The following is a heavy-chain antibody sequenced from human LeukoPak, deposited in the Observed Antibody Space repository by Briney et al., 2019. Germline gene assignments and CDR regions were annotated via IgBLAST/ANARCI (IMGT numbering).Heavy chain of an antibody. CDR1: SGSISSYY. D-gene: IGHD6-19*01. J-gene: IGHJ4*02. V-gene: IGHV4-59*01. CDR2: IYNSGTT. Sequence: SETLSLTCTVSSGSISSYYWSWIRQPPGKRLEWIGNIYNSGTTNYNPSLKSRVTIPVDTSKNQFSLRLRSVTAADTAVYYCARDSGAVADVSFDYWGQGTLVTVSS. CDR3: ARDSGAVADVSFDY.